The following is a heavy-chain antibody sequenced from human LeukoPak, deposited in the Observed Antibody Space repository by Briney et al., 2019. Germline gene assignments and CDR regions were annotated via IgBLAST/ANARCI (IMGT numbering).Heavy chain of an antibody. CDR3: ARVADYGDYVGGDWIDP. D-gene: IGHD4-17*01. J-gene: IGHJ5*02. V-gene: IGHV4-4*07. Sequence: KPSETLSLPCTVSGGSISSYYWSWIRQPAGKGLEWIGRIYSTGSANYNPSLKSRVTMSVDTSENQFSLKLSSVTAADTAVYYCARVADYGDYVGGDWIDPWGQGTLVTVSS. CDR2: IYSTGSA. CDR1: GGSISSYY.